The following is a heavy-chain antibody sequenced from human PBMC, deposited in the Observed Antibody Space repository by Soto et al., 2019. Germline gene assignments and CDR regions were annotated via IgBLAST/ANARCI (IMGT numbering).Heavy chain of an antibody. CDR3: AKNDYYDSSGYPIGHGQWAMDV. CDR1: GFTFSSYG. J-gene: IGHJ6*02. V-gene: IGHV3-30*18. CDR2: ISYDGSNK. Sequence: GGSLRLSCAASGFTFSSYGMHWVRQAPGKGLEWVAVISYDGSNKYYADSVKGRFTISRDNSKNTLYLQMNSLRAEGTAVYYCAKNDYYDSSGYPIGHGQWAMDVWGQGTTVTVSS. D-gene: IGHD3-22*01.